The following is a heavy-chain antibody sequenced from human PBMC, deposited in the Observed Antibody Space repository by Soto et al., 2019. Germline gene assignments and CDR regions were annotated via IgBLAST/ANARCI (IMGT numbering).Heavy chain of an antibody. V-gene: IGHV3-30-3*01. J-gene: IGHJ6*02. Sequence: PGGSLRLSCAASGFTFSSYAMHWVRRAPGKGLEWVAVISYDGSNKYYADSVKGRFTISRDNSKNTLYLQMNSLRAEDTAVYYCAREAAALYRDYYYYGMDVWGQGTTVTVSS. D-gene: IGHD2-2*01. CDR3: AREAAALYRDYYYYGMDV. CDR1: GFTFSSYA. CDR2: ISYDGSNK.